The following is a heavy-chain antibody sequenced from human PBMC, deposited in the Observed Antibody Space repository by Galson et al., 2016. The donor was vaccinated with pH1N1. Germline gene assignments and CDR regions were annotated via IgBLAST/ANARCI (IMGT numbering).Heavy chain of an antibody. CDR2: IFPGDSDT. CDR1: GYSFTSYW. V-gene: IGHV5-51*03. D-gene: IGHD2-21*01. Sequence: QSGAEVKQPGESLKISCTGSGYSFTSYWIGWARQMPGKGLEWMGIIFPGDSDTRYSPSFQGQVTISADKSISTAYLQWNSLRASDTAMYYCARSPADPGYSYYYMDVWGKGTTVSVSS. CDR3: ARSPADPGYSYYYMDV. J-gene: IGHJ6*03.